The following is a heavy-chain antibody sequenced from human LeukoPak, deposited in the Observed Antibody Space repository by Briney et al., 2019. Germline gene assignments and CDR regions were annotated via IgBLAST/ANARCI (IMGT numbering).Heavy chain of an antibody. V-gene: IGHV3-30*02. CDR3: AKGSKAVLFTRDHYMDV. CDR1: GFTFSSYD. Sequence: PGGSLRLSCAASGFTFSSYDIHWVRQAPGKGLEWVAFIRYDGSNKKYADSVRGRFTISRDNSKNTLYLQMNSLRAEDTAVYCAKGSKAVLFTRDHYMDVWGKGTTVTISS. J-gene: IGHJ6*03. CDR2: IRYDGSNK. D-gene: IGHD6-19*01.